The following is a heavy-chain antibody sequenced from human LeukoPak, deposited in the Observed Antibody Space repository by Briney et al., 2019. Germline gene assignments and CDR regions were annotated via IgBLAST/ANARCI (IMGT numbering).Heavy chain of an antibody. CDR2: INPNNGGT. CDR3: ARDKYTGYETFDY. V-gene: IGHV1-2*02. J-gene: IGHJ4*02. CDR1: GYTFTGYY. Sequence: EASVKVSCKASGYTFTGYYIHWVRQPPGQGLEWMGWINPNNGGTNYAQKFQGRVTMTRDTSISTAYMELNRLTSDDTAVYYCARDKYTGYETFDYWGQGTPVTVSS. D-gene: IGHD5-12*01.